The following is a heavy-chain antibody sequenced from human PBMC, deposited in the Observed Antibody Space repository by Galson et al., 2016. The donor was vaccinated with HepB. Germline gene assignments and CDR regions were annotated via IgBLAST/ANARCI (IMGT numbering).Heavy chain of an antibody. CDR1: GFSFSGYG. CDR2: IWFDGSKK. D-gene: IGHD1-26*01. J-gene: IGHJ6*02. V-gene: IGHV3-33*01. CDR3: ARVVGAGSYYYYGLDV. Sequence: SLRLSCAASGFSFSGYGIHWVRQAPGKGLEWVAIIWFDGSKKYYTDSVKGRFIISRDNSKSMLYLQMNWLRVEDTAVYYCARVVGAGSYYYYGLDVWGQGTTVTVSS.